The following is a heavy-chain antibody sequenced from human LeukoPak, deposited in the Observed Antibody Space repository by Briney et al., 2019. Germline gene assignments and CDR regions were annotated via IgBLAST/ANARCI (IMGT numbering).Heavy chain of an antibody. V-gene: IGHV1-69*02. CDR2: IIPILGIA. J-gene: IGHJ6*03. CDR1: GGSFSSYT. CDR3: ARVKSYYYYYMDV. Sequence: SVKVSCKASGGSFSSYTISLVRQAPGRGLEWMGRIIPILGIANYAQKFQGRVTITADKSTSTAYMELSSLRSEDTAVYYCARVKSYYYYYMDVWGKGTTVTVSS.